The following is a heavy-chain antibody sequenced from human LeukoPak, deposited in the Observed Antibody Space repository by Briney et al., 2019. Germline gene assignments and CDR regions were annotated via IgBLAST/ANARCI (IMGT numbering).Heavy chain of an antibody. Sequence: GASVKVSCKTSGFPFNGYYIHWVRQAPGQGLEWMGWINPNNGVTNYAQKFQGRVTMTRDTSISTASMELSSLRSDDTAVYYCGKTRGYTGYDPPDYWGQGTLVTVSS. D-gene: IGHD5-12*01. CDR3: GKTRGYTGYDPPDY. V-gene: IGHV1-2*02. J-gene: IGHJ4*02. CDR1: GFPFNGYY. CDR2: INPNNGVT.